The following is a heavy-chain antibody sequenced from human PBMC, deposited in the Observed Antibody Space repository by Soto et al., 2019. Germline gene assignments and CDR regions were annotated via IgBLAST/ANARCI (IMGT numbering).Heavy chain of an antibody. J-gene: IGHJ4*02. V-gene: IGHV3-23*01. CDR2: ISGSGGST. Sequence: GGSLRLSCAASGFTFSSYAMSWVRQAPGKGLEWVSAISGSGGSTYYADSVKGRFTISRDNSKNTLYLQMNSLRAEDTAVYYCAKDILRYFDWLLCGFDYWGQGTLVTVSS. D-gene: IGHD3-9*01. CDR1: GFTFSSYA. CDR3: AKDILRYFDWLLCGFDY.